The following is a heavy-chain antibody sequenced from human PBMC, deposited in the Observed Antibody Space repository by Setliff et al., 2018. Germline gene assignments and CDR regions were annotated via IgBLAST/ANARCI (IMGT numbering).Heavy chain of an antibody. V-gene: IGHV3-15*01. CDR3: TTDRSLPRGEYYFDY. Sequence: GGSLRLSCAASGFTFSSYSMSWVRQAPGKGLEWVGRIKNKNDGETADYAAPVKGRFTFSGDDSKNTLYLQMDSLKTDDTAVYYCTTDRSLPRGEYYFDYWGQGTLVTVSS. J-gene: IGHJ4*02. CDR2: IKNKNDGETA. CDR1: GFTFSSYS. D-gene: IGHD5-12*01.